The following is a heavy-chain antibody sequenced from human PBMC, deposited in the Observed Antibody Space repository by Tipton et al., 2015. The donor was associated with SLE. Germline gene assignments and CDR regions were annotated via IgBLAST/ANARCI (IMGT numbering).Heavy chain of an antibody. J-gene: IGHJ4*02. Sequence: TLSLTCAVYGGSFSGYYWSWIRQPPGKGLEWIGYIYYSGSTNYHPSLKSRVTISVDTSKNQFSLKLSSVTAADTAVYYCARGVEMASGFDYWGQGTLVTVSS. V-gene: IGHV4-59*01. CDR2: IYYSGST. D-gene: IGHD5-24*01. CDR3: ARGVEMASGFDY. CDR1: GGSFSGYY.